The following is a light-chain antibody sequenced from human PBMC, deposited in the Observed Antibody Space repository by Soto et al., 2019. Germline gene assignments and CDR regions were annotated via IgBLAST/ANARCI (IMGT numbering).Light chain of an antibody. V-gene: IGKV3-15*01. CDR1: QSVSSN. CDR2: GAS. CDR3: KQRSNGPPT. Sequence: EIVMTQSPATLSVSPGERATLSCRASQSVSSNLAWYQQKPGQAPRLLIYGASTRPTGIPARFSGSGSGTAFTLTISSLEPEDFAVYYCKQRSNGPPTSGQGPR. J-gene: IGKJ5*01.